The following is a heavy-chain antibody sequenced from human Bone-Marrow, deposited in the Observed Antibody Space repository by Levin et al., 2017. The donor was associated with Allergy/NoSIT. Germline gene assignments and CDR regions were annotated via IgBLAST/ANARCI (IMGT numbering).Heavy chain of an antibody. V-gene: IGHV3-15*01. D-gene: IGHD3-22*01. CDR2: IKSKTDGGTT. J-gene: IGHJ5*02. CDR3: HHRSRPLYYYDSSGYSNWFDP. CDR1: GFTFSNAW. Sequence: GGSLRLSCAASGFTFSNAWMSWVRQAQGKGLEWVGRIKSKTDGGTTDYAAPVKGRFTISRDDSKNTLYLQMNSLKTEDTAVYYTHHRSRPLYYYDSSGYSNWFDPWGQGTLVTVSS.